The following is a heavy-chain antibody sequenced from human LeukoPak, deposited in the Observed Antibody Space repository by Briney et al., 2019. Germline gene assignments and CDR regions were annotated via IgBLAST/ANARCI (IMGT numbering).Heavy chain of an antibody. J-gene: IGHJ4*02. Sequence: SETLSLTCTVSGASISSRSYYWGWIRQAPGKGLEWIGSTHYSGTTYYNPSLTIRVTISVGTAKNQFSLRLSSVTAADTAVYYCARDLPPWGSYRYIRGGFDYWGQGTLVTVSS. V-gene: IGHV4-39*07. CDR1: GASISSRSYY. D-gene: IGHD3-16*02. CDR2: THYSGTT. CDR3: ARDLPPWGSYRYIRGGFDY.